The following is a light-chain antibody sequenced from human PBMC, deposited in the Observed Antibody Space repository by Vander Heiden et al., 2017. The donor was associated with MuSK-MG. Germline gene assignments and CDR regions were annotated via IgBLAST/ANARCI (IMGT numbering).Light chain of an antibody. V-gene: IGKV1-39*01. J-gene: IGKJ5*01. CDR3: QQSDSTPLT. CDR2: AAS. Sequence: EIQMTMSPSSLSASVGDRVTITCRASHSISTYLNWYQQKPGKTPKLLIYAASSLQSGVPSRFSGSGSGTDFTLTITTLQPEDFATYYCQQSDSTPLTFGQGTQMEIK. CDR1: HSISTY.